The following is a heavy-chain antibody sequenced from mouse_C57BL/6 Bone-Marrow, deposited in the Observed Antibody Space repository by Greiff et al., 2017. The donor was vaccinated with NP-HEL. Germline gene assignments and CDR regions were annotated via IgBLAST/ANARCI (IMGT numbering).Heavy chain of an antibody. CDR1: GFTFSDYG. CDR3: AREDDYDGWYFDV. Sequence: DVQLVESGGGLVKPGGSLKLSCAASGFTFSDYGMHWVRQAPEKGLEWVAYISSGSSTIYYADTVKGRFTISRDNAKNTLFLQMTSLRSEDTAMYYCAREDDYDGWYFDVWGTGTTVTVSS. J-gene: IGHJ1*03. CDR2: ISSGSSTI. V-gene: IGHV5-17*01. D-gene: IGHD2-4*01.